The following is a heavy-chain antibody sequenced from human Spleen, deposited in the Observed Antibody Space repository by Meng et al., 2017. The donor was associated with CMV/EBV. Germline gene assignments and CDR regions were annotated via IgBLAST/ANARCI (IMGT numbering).Heavy chain of an antibody. J-gene: IGHJ4*02. CDR3: ARGEYSSSNDY. D-gene: IGHD6-6*01. CDR1: GFSFSSYD. V-gene: IGHV3-48*03. Sequence: GESLKISCAASGFSFSSYDMHWVRQAPGKGLEWVSSITSSGSTIDYADSVKGRFTISRDNAKNSLYLQMNSLRAEDTAVYYCARGEYSSSNDYWGQGTLVTVSS. CDR2: ITSSGSTI.